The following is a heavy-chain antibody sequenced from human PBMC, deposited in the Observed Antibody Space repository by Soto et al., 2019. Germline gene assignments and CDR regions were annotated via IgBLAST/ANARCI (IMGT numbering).Heavy chain of an antibody. D-gene: IGHD2-15*01. J-gene: IGHJ4*02. V-gene: IGHV3-74*01. CDR1: GFTFSSYW. CDR3: VRTSLVVAAATREDY. CDR2: INSDGSST. Sequence: EVQLVESGGGLVQPGGSLRLSCAASGFTFSSYWMHWVRQAPGKVLVWVSRINSDGSSTIYADSVKGRFTISRDNAKNTLYLQMNSLRAEDTAVYYCVRTSLVVAAATREDYWGQGTLVTVSS.